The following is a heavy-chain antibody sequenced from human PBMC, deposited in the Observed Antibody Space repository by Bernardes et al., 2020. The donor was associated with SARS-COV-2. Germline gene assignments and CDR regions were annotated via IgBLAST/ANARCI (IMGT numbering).Heavy chain of an antibody. CDR2: IDGFGRNPI. J-gene: IGHJ4*01. V-gene: IGHV3-48*03. CDR1: GFSFSEYE. CDR3: VRGYDGNDPSSRLGH. Sequence: GGSLRLSCAASGFSFSEYEMNWVRQAPGKGPEWISFIDGFGRNPIVYAESVRGRFTISRDNAKNSLYLHMNSLRAEDTAIYYCVRGYDGNDPSSRLGHWGHGTLVTVSS. D-gene: IGHD5-12*01.